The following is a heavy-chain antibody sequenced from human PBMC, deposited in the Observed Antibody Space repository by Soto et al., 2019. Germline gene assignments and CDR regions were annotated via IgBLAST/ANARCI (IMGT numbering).Heavy chain of an antibody. CDR1: GASVSRDLYY. CDR3: ARRMDGGTGRILTVDY. J-gene: IGHJ4*02. V-gene: IGHV4-39*01. D-gene: IGHD3-9*01. CDR2: IFYSGTT. Sequence: QVQLQESGPGLVKPSEALSLTCTVSGASVSRDLYYWAWVRQPPGKGLEWFGNIFYSGTTYYNPSLESRVTISLDTSKNQFSLKLTPVTAADTAVYYCARRMDGGTGRILTVDYWGQGTLVTVSS.